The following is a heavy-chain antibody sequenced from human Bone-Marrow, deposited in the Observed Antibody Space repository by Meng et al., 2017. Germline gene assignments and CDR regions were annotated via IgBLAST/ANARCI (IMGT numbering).Heavy chain of an antibody. CDR2: IKRNSDGGTI. D-gene: IGHD6-13*01. V-gene: IGHV3-15*01. Sequence: GGSLRLSCVASGLSFTDAWMSWVRQAPGKGLEWVGRIKRNSDGGTIDYAAPVKGRFTISRDDLKNTLYLQMDSLITEDTAVYFCATGAAAADHWGQGTLVTVSS. CDR3: ATGAAAADH. CDR1: GLSFTDAW. J-gene: IGHJ4*02.